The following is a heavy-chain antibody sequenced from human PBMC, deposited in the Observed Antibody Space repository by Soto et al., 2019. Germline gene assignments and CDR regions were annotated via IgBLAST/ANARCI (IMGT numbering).Heavy chain of an antibody. CDR1: GYTFSSYA. J-gene: IGHJ5*02. V-gene: IGHV1-69*13. D-gene: IGHD3-22*01. CDR2: IIPICGTA. Sequence: GASVKVSCKASGYTFSSYAISWVRQAPGQGLEWMGGIIPICGTANYAQKFQGRVTITADESTSTAYMELSSLRSEDTAVYYCARDPYYYDSSGSAPLWWFDPWGQGTLVTVSS. CDR3: ARDPYYYDSSGSAPLWWFDP.